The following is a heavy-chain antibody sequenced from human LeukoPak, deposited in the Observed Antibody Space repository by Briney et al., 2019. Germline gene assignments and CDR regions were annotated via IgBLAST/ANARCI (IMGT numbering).Heavy chain of an antibody. V-gene: IGHV3-66*01. CDR3: ARGFRSVTTWGYFDY. CDR2: IYSGGGT. Sequence: GGSLRLSCAASGFTVSTNYMSWVRQAPGKGLEWVSLIYSGGGTYYADSVKGRFTTSRDNSRNTLSLQMNSLRVDDTAVYYCARGFRSVTTWGYFDYWGQGALVTVSS. D-gene: IGHD4-17*01. CDR1: GFTVSTNY. J-gene: IGHJ4*02.